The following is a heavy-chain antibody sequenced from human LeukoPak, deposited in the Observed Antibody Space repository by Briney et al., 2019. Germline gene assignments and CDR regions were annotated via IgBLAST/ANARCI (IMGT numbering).Heavy chain of an antibody. J-gene: IGHJ4*02. Sequence: PGGSLRLSCAASGFTFSSYGMHWVRQAPGKGLEWVAVISYDGSNKYYADSVKGRFTISRDNSKNTLYLQMNSLRAEDTAVYYCAKDSHFGCWGQGTLVTVSS. CDR2: ISYDGSNK. CDR3: AKDSHFGC. V-gene: IGHV3-30*18. D-gene: IGHD3-10*01. CDR1: GFTFSSYG.